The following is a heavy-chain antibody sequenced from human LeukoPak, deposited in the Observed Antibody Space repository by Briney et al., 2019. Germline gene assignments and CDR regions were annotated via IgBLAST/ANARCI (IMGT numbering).Heavy chain of an antibody. Sequence: GGSLRLSCAASGFTFSSYAMHWVRQAPGKGLEWVSAISGSGGSTYYADSVKGRFTISRDNSKNTLYLQMNSLRAEDTAVYYCAKGYQTYYYDSSGYYYGYYYYGMDVWGQGTTVTVSS. CDR3: AKGYQTYYYDSSGYYYGYYYYGMDV. CDR1: GFTFSSYA. CDR2: ISGSGGST. J-gene: IGHJ6*02. V-gene: IGHV3-23*01. D-gene: IGHD3-22*01.